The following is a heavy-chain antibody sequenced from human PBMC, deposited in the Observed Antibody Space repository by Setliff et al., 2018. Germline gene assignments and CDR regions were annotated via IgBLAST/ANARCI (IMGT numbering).Heavy chain of an antibody. CDR3: ARPSLWFGEFSNWFDP. D-gene: IGHD3-10*01. V-gene: IGHV3-7*01. Sequence: PGGSLRLSCAASGFTFRSYAMSWVRQAPGKGLEWVANIKQDGSEKYYVDSVKGRFTISRDNAKNSLYLQMNSLRAEDTAVYYCARPSLWFGEFSNWFDPWGQGTLVTVSS. CDR2: IKQDGSEK. J-gene: IGHJ5*02. CDR1: GFTFRSYA.